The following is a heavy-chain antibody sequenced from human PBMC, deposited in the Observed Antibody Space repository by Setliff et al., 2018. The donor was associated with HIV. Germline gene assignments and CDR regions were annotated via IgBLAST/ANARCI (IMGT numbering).Heavy chain of an antibody. CDR2: IYYSGNP. CDR1: GGSISSGYYY. D-gene: IGHD2-2*01. J-gene: IGHJ4*02. V-gene: IGHV4-31*03. CDR3: ARGFDYAQRPPLYYFDY. Sequence: SETLSLSCTVSGGSISSGYYYWSWIRQHPGKGLEWIGYIYYSGNPFYNPSLRSRVTISLDTSKNQFTLKLSSVTAADTAVYYCARGFDYAQRPPLYYFDYWGQGTLVTVSS.